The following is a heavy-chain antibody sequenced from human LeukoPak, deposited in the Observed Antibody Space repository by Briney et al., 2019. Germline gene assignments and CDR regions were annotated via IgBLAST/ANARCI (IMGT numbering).Heavy chain of an antibody. D-gene: IGHD2-21*02. V-gene: IGHV1-18*01. CDR3: VIGHSCGGDCYFDY. CDR2: ISAYNGNT. Sequence: ASVKVSCKASGYTFTSYGISWVRQAPGQGLEWMGWISAYNGNTSYAQKLQGRVTMTTDTSTSTAYMELRSLRSDDTAVYYCVIGHSCGGDCYFDYWGQGTLVTVSS. J-gene: IGHJ4*02. CDR1: GYTFTSYG.